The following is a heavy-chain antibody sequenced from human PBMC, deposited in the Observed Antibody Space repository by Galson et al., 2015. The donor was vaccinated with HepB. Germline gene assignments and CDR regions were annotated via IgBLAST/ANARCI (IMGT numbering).Heavy chain of an antibody. Sequence: DTLSLTCSVSHGSINNYYWSWIRQSPGNRLEWIGYIYYNGDTTHNPSLGYRVGMSVDTSINQVSLWLTSVTAADTAVYYCARHPGRGSVGYAFDLWGQGTLVTVSA. D-gene: IGHD5-12*01. J-gene: IGHJ4*02. V-gene: IGHV4-59*08. CDR3: ARHPGRGSVGYAFDL. CDR1: HGSINNYY. CDR2: IYYNGDT.